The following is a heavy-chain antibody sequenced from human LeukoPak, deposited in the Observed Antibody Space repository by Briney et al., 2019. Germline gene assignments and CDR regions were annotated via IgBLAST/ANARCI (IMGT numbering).Heavy chain of an antibody. CDR3: ASVFGVIAAAGSHWFEP. CDR2: ISAYNGNT. Sequence: ASVKVSCKASGYTFTSYGISWVRQAPGQGLEWMGWISAYNGNTNYAQKLQGRVTMTTDTSTSTAYMELRSLRSDDTAVYYCASVFGVIAAAGSHWFEPWGQGTLVTVSS. J-gene: IGHJ5*02. V-gene: IGHV1-18*01. D-gene: IGHD6-13*01. CDR1: GYTFTSYG.